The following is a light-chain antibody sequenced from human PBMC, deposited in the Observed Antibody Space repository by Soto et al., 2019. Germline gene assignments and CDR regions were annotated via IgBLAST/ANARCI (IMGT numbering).Light chain of an antibody. Sequence: EIVLTQSPATLSLSPGERASLSCGASQSLSSSYLAWYQQKPGLAPRLLIYDASSRATGIPDRFSGSGSGTDFTLTISRLGPEDFAVYYCQQYGSSGTFGQGTKVDI. CDR3: QQYGSSGT. CDR1: QSLSSSY. CDR2: DAS. V-gene: IGKV3D-20*01. J-gene: IGKJ1*01.